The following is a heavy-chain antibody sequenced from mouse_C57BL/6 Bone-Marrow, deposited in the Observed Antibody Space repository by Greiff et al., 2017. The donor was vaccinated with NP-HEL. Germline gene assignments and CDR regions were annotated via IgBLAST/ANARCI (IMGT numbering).Heavy chain of an antibody. V-gene: IGHV1-18*01. J-gene: IGHJ4*01. CDR3: ARSVDTTVVAYYYARDY. D-gene: IGHD1-1*01. CDR2: INPNNGGT. CDR1: GYTFTDYN. Sequence: EVQLQQSGPELVKPGASVKIPCKASGYTFTDYNMDWVKQSHGKSLEWIGDINPNNGGTIYNQKFKGKATLTVDKSSSTAYMELRSLTSEDTAVYYCARSVDTTVVAYYYARDYWGQGTSVTVSS.